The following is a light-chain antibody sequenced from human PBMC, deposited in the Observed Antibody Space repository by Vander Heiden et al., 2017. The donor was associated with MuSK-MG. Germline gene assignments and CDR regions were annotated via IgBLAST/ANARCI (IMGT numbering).Light chain of an antibody. V-gene: IGKV1-39*01. J-gene: IGKJ2*01. CDR3: QQSYITLYT. CDR1: QYIASY. Sequence: DFQMTQSPSSLSASVGDRVTITCRASQYIASYLNWYQQKPGKAPKLLIYAAYTLQSGVPSRFSGSESGTDFTLTISSLQPEDSQTYYCQQSYITLYTFGRGTSWRSN. CDR2: AAY.